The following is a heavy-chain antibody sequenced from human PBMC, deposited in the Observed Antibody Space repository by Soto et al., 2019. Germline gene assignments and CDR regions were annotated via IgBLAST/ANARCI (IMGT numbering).Heavy chain of an antibody. J-gene: IGHJ3*02. CDR3: ARDLGPNYYDSSGYYYPGAFDI. CDR1: GFTFSSYA. Sequence: QVQLVESGGGVVQPGRSLRLSCAASGFTFSSYAMHWVRQAPGKGLEWVAVISYDGSNKYYADSVKGRFTISRDNSKNTLYLQMNSLRAEDTAVYYCARDLGPNYYDSSGYYYPGAFDIWGQGTMVTVSS. D-gene: IGHD3-22*01. V-gene: IGHV3-30-3*01. CDR2: ISYDGSNK.